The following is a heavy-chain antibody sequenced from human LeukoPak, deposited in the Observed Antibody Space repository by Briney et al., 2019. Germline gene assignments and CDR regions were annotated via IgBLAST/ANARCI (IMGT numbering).Heavy chain of an antibody. V-gene: IGHV1-18*01. D-gene: IGHD5-18*01. CDR2: ISAYNGNT. Sequence: ASVKVSCKASGYTFTNYGISWVRQAPGQGLEWMGWISAYNGNTNYAQKLQGRVTMTTDTSTTTAYMELRSLRSDDTAVYYCARDRLYNYGYYGMDVWGQGTTVAVSS. J-gene: IGHJ6*02. CDR1: GYTFTNYG. CDR3: ARDRLYNYGYYGMDV.